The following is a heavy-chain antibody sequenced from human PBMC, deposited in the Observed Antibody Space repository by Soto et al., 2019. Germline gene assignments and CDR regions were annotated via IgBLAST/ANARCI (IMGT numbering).Heavy chain of an antibody. CDR1: GGSISSGGYS. D-gene: IGHD2-2*01. CDR2: IYHSGST. CDR3: ARAPYCSSTTCYPDPNWFDP. J-gene: IGHJ5*02. Sequence: SEPLSLTCAVSGGSISSGGYSWSWIRQPPGKGLEWIGNIYHSGSTYYNPSLERRVTISMDRSKNQFSLKLSSVTAADTAVYYCARAPYCSSTTCYPDPNWFDPWGQGTLVTVSS. V-gene: IGHV4-30-2*01.